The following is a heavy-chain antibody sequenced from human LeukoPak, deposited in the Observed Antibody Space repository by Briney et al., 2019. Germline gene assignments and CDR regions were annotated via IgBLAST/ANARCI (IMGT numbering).Heavy chain of an antibody. CDR2: INPKSGAS. Sequence: ASVKVSCKASGYTFTDYYIYWVRQAPGQGLECMGWINPKSGASTYVQKFHGRVTLTRDTSISTAYMELGTLRCNDTSIYYCARDVETGSWGQGTLVTVSS. J-gene: IGHJ5*02. CDR1: GYTFTDYY. V-gene: IGHV1-2*02. D-gene: IGHD2-21*02. CDR3: ARDVETGS.